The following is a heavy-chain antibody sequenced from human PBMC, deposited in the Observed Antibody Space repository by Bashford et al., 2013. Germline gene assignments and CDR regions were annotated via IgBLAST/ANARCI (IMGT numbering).Heavy chain of an antibody. J-gene: IGHJ4*02. D-gene: IGHD3-10*01. CDR3: AREATVLRGLLTTFDY. V-gene: IGHV6-1*01. Sequence: WIRQSPSRGLEWLGRTFYRSEWHYDYAASVGSRITINPDTSKNQFSLHLNSATPEDTAVYFCAREATVLRGLLTTFDYWDQGTLVTVSS. CDR2: TFYRSEWHY.